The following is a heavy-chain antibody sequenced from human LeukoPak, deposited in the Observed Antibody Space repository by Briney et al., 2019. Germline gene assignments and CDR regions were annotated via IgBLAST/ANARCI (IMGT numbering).Heavy chain of an antibody. Sequence: GASVKVSCKASGYTFTGYYMHWVRQAPGQGREWMGWINPNSGGTNYAQKFQGRVTMTRDTAISTAYMELSRLRSDDTAVYYCARPGKLGGTIDYWGQGTLVTVSS. V-gene: IGHV1-2*02. CDR1: GYTFTGYY. CDR2: INPNSGGT. D-gene: IGHD7-27*01. CDR3: ARPGKLGGTIDY. J-gene: IGHJ4*02.